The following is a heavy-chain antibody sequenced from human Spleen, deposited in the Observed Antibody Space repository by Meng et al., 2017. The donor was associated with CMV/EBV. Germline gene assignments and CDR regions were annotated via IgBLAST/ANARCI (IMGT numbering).Heavy chain of an antibody. V-gene: IGHV3-74*01. D-gene: IGHD3-3*01. Sequence: GGSLRLSCAASGFTFSSYWMHWVRQAPGKGLVWVSRINSDGSSTSYADSVKGRFTISRDNAKNTLYLQMNSLRAEDTAVYYCARTKYYDFWSGAVDAFDIWGQGTMVTVSS. CDR2: INSDGSST. CDR1: GFTFSSYW. J-gene: IGHJ3*02. CDR3: ARTKYYDFWSGAVDAFDI.